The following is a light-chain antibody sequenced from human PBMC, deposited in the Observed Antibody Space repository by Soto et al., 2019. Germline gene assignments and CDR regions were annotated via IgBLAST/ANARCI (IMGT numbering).Light chain of an antibody. Sequence: EIVLTQSPGTLSLSPGERATLSCRASQSVSNNYLAWYQQKPAQAPRLLIFDAANRATGLPARFSGTGFGTDFILTISSLEPEDIAVYYCQQRGDWPLTFGGGTKVDI. CDR3: QQRGDWPLT. CDR1: QSVSNNY. V-gene: IGKV3-11*01. J-gene: IGKJ4*01. CDR2: DAA.